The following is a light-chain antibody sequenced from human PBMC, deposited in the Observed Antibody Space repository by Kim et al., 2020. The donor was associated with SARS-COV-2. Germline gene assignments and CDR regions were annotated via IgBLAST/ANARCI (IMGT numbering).Light chain of an antibody. CDR1: QSVGTY. CDR2: DAS. V-gene: IGKV3-11*01. Sequence: PGERAPLSCRASQSVGTYLAWYQQKPGQAPRLIIYDASNRATGIPARFSGSGSGTDFTLTISSLESEDFAVYYCQQRSNWPPALTFGGGTKVDIK. CDR3: QQRSNWPPALT. J-gene: IGKJ4*01.